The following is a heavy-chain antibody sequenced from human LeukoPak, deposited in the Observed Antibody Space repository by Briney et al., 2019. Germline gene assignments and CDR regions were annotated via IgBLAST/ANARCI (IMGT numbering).Heavy chain of an antibody. CDR2: INPNSGGT. CDR3: AAVGVVVAATPYYFDY. CDR1: GYTFTGYF. D-gene: IGHD2-15*01. J-gene: IGHJ4*02. V-gene: IGHV1-2*02. Sequence: ASVKVSCKASGYTFTGYFLHWVRQAPGQGLAWMGWINPNSGGTNYAQKFQGRVSMTRDTSITTAYMELSRLRSDDTAVYYCAAVGVVVAATPYYFDYWGQGTLVTVSS.